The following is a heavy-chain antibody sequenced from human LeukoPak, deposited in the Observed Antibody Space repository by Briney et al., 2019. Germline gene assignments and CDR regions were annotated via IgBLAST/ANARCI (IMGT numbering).Heavy chain of an antibody. D-gene: IGHD3-22*01. CDR3: AREGYDSRPKKYYFDY. V-gene: IGHV4-31*03. CDR2: IYYSGST. CDR1: GGSIGSGGYY. J-gene: IGHJ4*02. Sequence: SQTLSLTCTVSGGSIGSGGYYWSWIRQHPGKGLEWIGYIYYSGSTYYNPSLKSRVTISVDTSKNQFSLKLSSVTAADTAVYYCAREGYDSRPKKYYFDYWGQGTLVTVSS.